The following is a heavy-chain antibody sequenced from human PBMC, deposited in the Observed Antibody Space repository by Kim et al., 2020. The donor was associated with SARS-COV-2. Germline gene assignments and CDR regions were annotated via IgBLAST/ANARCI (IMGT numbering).Heavy chain of an antibody. CDR2: NK. J-gene: IGHJ4*02. Sequence: NKYYADSVKGRFTISRDNSKNTLYLQMNSLRAEDTAVYYCANHPRGDFDYWGQGTLVTVSS. CDR3: ANHPRGDFDY. D-gene: IGHD3-16*01. V-gene: IGHV3-30*02.